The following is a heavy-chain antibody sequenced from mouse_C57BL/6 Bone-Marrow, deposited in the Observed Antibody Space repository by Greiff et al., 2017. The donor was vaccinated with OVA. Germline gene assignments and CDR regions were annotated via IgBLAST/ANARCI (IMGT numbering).Heavy chain of an antibody. D-gene: IGHD4-1*01. V-gene: IGHV1-15*01. Sequence: VQLQQSGAELVRPGASVTLSCKASGYTFTDYEMHWVKQTPVHGLEWIGAIDPETGGTAYNQKFKGKAILTADKSSSTAYMELRSLTSEDSAVYYYTRWRLTGTRSYSYGCWGQGATVTVSS. J-gene: IGHJ2*01. CDR3: TRWRLTGTRSYSYGC. CDR1: GYTFTDYE. CDR2: IDPETGGT.